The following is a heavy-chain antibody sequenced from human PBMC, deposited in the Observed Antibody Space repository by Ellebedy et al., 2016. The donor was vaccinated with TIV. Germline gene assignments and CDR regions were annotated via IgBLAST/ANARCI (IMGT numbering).Heavy chain of an antibody. V-gene: IGHV3-23*01. CDR2: ISRTGNTP. J-gene: IGHJ4*02. CDR3: TTARSDF. D-gene: IGHD1-26*01. CDR1: GFTFSNYV. Sequence: GESLKISCVASGFTFSNYVMHWVRQAPGKGLEWVSGISRTGNTPHYADSVEGRFIISRDNSKSTVSLQMSSLRDEDTATYFCTTARSDFWGQGTPVTVSS.